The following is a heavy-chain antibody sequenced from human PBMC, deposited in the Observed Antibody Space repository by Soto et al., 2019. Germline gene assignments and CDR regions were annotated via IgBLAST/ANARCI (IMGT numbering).Heavy chain of an antibody. CDR1: GYTFTGYD. Sequence: ASVKVSCKASGYTFTGYDMYWVRQAPGQGLEWMGWIKPDSGDTHYAQNFQGRVTMTRDTSISTAYMELNNLLSDDTAVYYCAIRSTSRLNEILNDLWGPGSLLSVSS. CDR3: AIRSTSRLNEILNDL. J-gene: IGHJ5*02. V-gene: IGHV1-2*02. D-gene: IGHD2-2*01. CDR2: IKPDSGDT.